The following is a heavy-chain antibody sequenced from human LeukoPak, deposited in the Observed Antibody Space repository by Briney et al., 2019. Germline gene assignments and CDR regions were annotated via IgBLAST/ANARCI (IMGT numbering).Heavy chain of an antibody. CDR3: AFIGRYCSSTSCSFDY. J-gene: IGHJ4*02. CDR1: GYTFTGYY. CDR2: INPNSGGT. V-gene: IGHV1-2*02. Sequence: GASVKVSRKASGYTFTGYYMHWVRQAPRQGLEWMGWINPNSGGTNYAQKFQGRVTMTRDTSISTAYMELSRLRSDDTAVYYCAFIGRYCSSTSCSFDYWGQGTLVTVSS. D-gene: IGHD2-2*01.